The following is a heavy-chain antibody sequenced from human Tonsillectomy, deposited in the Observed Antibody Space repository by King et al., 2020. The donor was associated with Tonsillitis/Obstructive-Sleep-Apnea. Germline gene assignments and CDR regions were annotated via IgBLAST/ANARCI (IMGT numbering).Heavy chain of an antibody. J-gene: IGHJ4*02. D-gene: IGHD6-6*01. CDR3: ARGHSSSSSFDY. CDR1: GYTFTGYY. Sequence: PLVQSGAEVKEPGASVKVSCKASGYTFTGYYMFWVRQAPGQGLEWMGWINPNSGGTNYAQKFQGWVTMTRDTSLGTAYMELTRLRSDDTAVYYCARGHSSSSSFDYWGQGTLVTVSS. V-gene: IGHV1-2*04. CDR2: INPNSGGT.